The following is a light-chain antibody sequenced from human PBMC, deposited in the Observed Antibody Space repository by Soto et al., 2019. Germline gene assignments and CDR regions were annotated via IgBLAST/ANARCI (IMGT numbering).Light chain of an antibody. CDR2: DSS. CDR1: SSNIGAGYD. J-gene: IGLJ1*01. Sequence: QSALTQPPSVSGAPGQTVTIFCTGSSSNIGAGYDLQWYQQLPGTAPKLLIDDSSNRPSGVPDRFSGSKSGTSAPVAITGLQAEYEADYYCQSYASSLGDYVFGTGTKLTVL. CDR3: QSYASSLGDYV. V-gene: IGLV1-40*01.